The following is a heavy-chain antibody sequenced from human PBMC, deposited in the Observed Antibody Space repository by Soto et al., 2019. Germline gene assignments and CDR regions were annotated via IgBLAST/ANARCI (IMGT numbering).Heavy chain of an antibody. J-gene: IGHJ4*02. CDR1: GFTFTKAW. CDR2: IKSESDYGTR. V-gene: IGHV3-15*01. CDR3: AAGSGRSDFDY. Sequence: EVQLVESGGGLVRPGGCLRLSCAASGFTFTKAWMSWVRQAPGKGLEWVGRIKSESDYGTRDYAAPVKGRFTISRDDSKNTLYLEMNSLKAEDTGVYYCAAGSGRSDFDYWGQGTLVTVSS. D-gene: IGHD3-10*01.